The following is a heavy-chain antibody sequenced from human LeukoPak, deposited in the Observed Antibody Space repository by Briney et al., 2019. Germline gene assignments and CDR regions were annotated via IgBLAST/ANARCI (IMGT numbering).Heavy chain of an antibody. Sequence: TGGSLRLSCAASGFTFSSYWMSWVRQAPGKGLEWVANIKQDGSEKYYVDSVKGRFTISRDNAKNSLYLQMNSLRAEDTAVYYCARDNAGDYDILTGYDWGQGTLVIVSS. J-gene: IGHJ4*02. D-gene: IGHD3-9*01. CDR3: ARDNAGDYDILTGYD. V-gene: IGHV3-7*04. CDR2: IKQDGSEK. CDR1: GFTFSSYW.